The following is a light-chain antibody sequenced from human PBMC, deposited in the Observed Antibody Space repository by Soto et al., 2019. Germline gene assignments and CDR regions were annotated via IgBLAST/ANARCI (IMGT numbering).Light chain of an antibody. V-gene: IGKV1-5*03. CDR3: QQYNSWT. CDR2: KAS. Sequence: DIQMTQSPSTLSASVVDRVTITCRASQSISSWLAWYQQKPGKAPKLLIYKASSLESGVPSRFSGSGSGTEFTLTISSLQPDDFATYYCQQYNSWTFGQGTKV. J-gene: IGKJ1*01. CDR1: QSISSW.